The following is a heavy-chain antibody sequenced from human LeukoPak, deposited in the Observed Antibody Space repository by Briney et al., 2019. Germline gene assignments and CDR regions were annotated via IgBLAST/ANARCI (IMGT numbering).Heavy chain of an antibody. CDR3: ARDRGRKYQTQFWYFDL. D-gene: IGHD2-2*01. J-gene: IGHJ2*01. CDR1: GGSISRGGYY. Sequence: PSQTLSLTCTVSGGSISRGGYYWSWIRQHPGKGLEWIGNIYYSGSTYYSGSTNYNPSLKSRLTISGDTSKNQFSLKLSSVTAADTAVYYCARDRGRKYQTQFWYFDLWGRGTLVTVSS. V-gene: IGHV4-31*03. CDR2: IYYSGSTYYSGST.